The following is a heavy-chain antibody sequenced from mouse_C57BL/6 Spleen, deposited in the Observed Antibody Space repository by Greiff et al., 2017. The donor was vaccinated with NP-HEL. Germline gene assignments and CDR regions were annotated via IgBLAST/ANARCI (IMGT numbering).Heavy chain of an antibody. CDR3: ARQLGWYFDY. V-gene: IGHV1-18*01. CDR1: GYTFTDYN. D-gene: IGHD3-1*01. CDR2: INLNNGGT. J-gene: IGHJ2*01. Sequence: EVQLQQSGPELVKPGASVKIPCKASGYTFTDYNMDWVKQSHGKSLEWIGDINLNNGGTIYNQKFKGKATLTVDKSSSTAYMELRRLTSEDNAVYYCARQLGWYFDYWGQGTTLTVSS.